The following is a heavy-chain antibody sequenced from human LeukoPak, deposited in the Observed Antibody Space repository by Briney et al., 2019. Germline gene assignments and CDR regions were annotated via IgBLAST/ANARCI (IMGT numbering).Heavy chain of an antibody. CDR1: GFAFNSHS. Sequence: GGSLRLSCAASGFAFNSHSMNWVRQAPGKGLEGISYISSTSSTIYYADSVRGRLTISRDNAKNSLYLQMNSLRAEDTAVYYCAREPYYYTSGSRHFDYWGQGTLVTVSS. J-gene: IGHJ4*02. V-gene: IGHV3-48*01. D-gene: IGHD3-10*01. CDR3: AREPYYYTSGSRHFDY. CDR2: ISSTSSTI.